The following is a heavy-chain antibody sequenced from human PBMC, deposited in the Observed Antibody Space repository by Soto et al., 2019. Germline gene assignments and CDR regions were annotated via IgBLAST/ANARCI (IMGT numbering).Heavy chain of an antibody. CDR2: IFYSGST. V-gene: IGHV4-31*03. J-gene: IGHJ4*02. CDR3: PRGRRVPTFYN. CDR1: GGSISSGAYY. Sequence: QVQLQESGPGLVKPSQTLSLTCTVSGGSISSGAYYWSWIRQRPGKGLEWIGYIFYSGSTLYNPSLKSRVTISIDTSKNEFSLLLTSVTAEDKAVYYCPRGRRVPTFYNWGQGTLVTVYS.